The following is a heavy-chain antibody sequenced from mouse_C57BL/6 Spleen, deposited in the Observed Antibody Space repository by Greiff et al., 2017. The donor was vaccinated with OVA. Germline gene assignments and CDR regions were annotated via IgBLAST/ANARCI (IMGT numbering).Heavy chain of an antibody. J-gene: IGHJ4*01. CDR2: IDPSDSYT. Sequence: QVQLQQPGAELVKPGASVKLSCKASGYTFTSYWMQWVKQRPGQGLEWIGEIDPSDSYTNYNQKFKGKATLTVDTSSSTAYMQLSSLTSEDSAFYYCAISGTWSNYPYARDHWGQGTSVTVSS. CDR3: AISGTWSNYPYARDH. CDR1: GYTFTSYW. D-gene: IGHD2-5*01. V-gene: IGHV1-50*01.